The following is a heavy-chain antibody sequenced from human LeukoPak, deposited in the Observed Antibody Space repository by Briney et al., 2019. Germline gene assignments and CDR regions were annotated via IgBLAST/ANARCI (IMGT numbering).Heavy chain of an antibody. CDR1: GYTFTSYG. CDR2: ISAYNGNT. CDR3: ARGLVRGYSYGMELDP. V-gene: IGHV1-18*01. J-gene: IGHJ5*02. D-gene: IGHD5-18*01. Sequence: ASVKVSCKASGYTFTSYGISWVRQAPGQGLEWMGWISAYNGNTNYAQKLQGRVTMTTDTSTSTAYMELRSLRSDDTAVYYCARGLVRGYSYGMELDPWGQGTLVTVSS.